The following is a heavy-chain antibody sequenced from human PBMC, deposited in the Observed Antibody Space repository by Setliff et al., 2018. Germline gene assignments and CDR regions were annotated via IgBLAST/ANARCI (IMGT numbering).Heavy chain of an antibody. J-gene: IGHJ6*04. CDR1: DGSFSSYY. D-gene: IGHD6-19*01. Sequence: SETLSLTCAVYDGSFSSYYWNWIRQPPGKGLEWIGEIHHSGSTKYNPSLKSRVTISVDTSKNQFSLRLSSVTAADTAVYYCARLRKAVDGINFPRYMDVWGKGTTVTVS. CDR2: IHHSGST. CDR3: ARLRKAVDGINFPRYMDV. V-gene: IGHV4-34*01.